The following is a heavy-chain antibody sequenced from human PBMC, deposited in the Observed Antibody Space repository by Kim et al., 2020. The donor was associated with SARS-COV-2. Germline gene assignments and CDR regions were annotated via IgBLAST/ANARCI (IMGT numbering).Heavy chain of an antibody. CDR3: AKDPGEKQQRTSDS. CDR1: GFPFSTYT. D-gene: IGHD6-13*01. Sequence: GGSLRLSCAASGFPFSTYTLTWVRQAPGKGLEWVSSISGSGRHTYYADSVKGRCTISRDNSKNTLFVQMNNLRPEDTAVYYCAKDPGEKQQRTSDSWGQG. J-gene: IGHJ5*02. CDR2: ISGSGRHT. V-gene: IGHV3-23*01.